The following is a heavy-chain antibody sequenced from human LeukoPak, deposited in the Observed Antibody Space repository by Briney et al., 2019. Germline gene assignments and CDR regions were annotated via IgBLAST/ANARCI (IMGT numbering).Heavy chain of an antibody. CDR3: ARGDYGDYWNYYYMDV. J-gene: IGHJ6*03. CDR1: GFSFSSYG. D-gene: IGHD4-17*01. Sequence: GGSLRLSCAAPGFSFSSYGMHWVRQAPGKGLEWVSYISSTSSTIYYADSVKGRFTISRDTAKNSLYLQMNSLRAEDTAVYSCARGDYGDYWNYYYMDVWGKGTTVTVSS. CDR2: ISSTSSTI. V-gene: IGHV3-48*01.